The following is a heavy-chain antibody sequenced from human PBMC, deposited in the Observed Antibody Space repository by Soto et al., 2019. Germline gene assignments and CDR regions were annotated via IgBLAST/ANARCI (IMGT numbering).Heavy chain of an antibody. J-gene: IGHJ4*02. CDR2: ITSSGTTV. D-gene: IGHD6-13*01. CDR3: ARGSSNWAYYFDF. CDR1: GFTFSSYW. Sequence: GGSLRLSCAASGFTFSSYWMSWVRQAPGKGLEWVSYITSSGTTVYYADSVRGRFTISRDNAKNSLYLQMNSLRDDDTAVYYCARGSSNWAYYFDFWGQGTLVTVSS. V-gene: IGHV3-48*02.